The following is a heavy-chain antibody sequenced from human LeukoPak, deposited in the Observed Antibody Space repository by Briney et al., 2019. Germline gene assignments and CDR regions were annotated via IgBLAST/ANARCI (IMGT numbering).Heavy chain of an antibody. J-gene: IGHJ4*02. D-gene: IGHD6-6*01. V-gene: IGHV3-23*01. CDR1: GFIFTIYA. CDR2: ISGSGCNT. Sequence: GGSLSLSCAASGFIFTIYAMTWVRQARGKGLEWVSDISGSGCNTYYADCVKGRFAISRDNCKITMFLQIQSLTAEHTSVFYCAKAVVLVKYDFDDWGQGTLVSVSS. CDR3: AKAVVLVKYDFDD.